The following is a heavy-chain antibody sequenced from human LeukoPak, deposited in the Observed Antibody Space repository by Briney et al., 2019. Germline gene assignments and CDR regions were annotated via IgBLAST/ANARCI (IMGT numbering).Heavy chain of an antibody. CDR1: GGTFSSYA. CDR3: ARGTPPSILTGPNYYYGMDV. J-gene: IGHJ6*04. Sequence: GASVKVSCKASGGTFSSYAISWVRQAPGQGLEWMGGIIPIFGTANYAQKFQGRVTITADKSTSTAYMVLSSLRSEDTAVYYCARGTPPSILTGPNYYYGMDVWGKGTTVTVSS. D-gene: IGHD3-9*01. CDR2: IIPIFGTA. V-gene: IGHV1-69*06.